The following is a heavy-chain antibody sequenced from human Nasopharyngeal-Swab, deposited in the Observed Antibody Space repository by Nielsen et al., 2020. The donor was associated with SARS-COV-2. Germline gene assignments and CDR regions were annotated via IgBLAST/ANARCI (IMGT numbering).Heavy chain of an antibody. CDR3: EREKGCQVLLDYYYHGLDV. D-gene: IGHD3-10*01. Sequence: GGSLRLSCAASGFTFSDYYMAWIRQVPGKGLEWVSYISGSGTSRVSADSVKGRFSITREHANNLLSLQMHSLRGEDTAVYYCEREKGCQVLLDYYYHGLDVWGHGTAVIVSS. V-gene: IGHV3-11*01. CDR2: ISGSGTSR. CDR1: GFTFSDYY. J-gene: IGHJ6*02.